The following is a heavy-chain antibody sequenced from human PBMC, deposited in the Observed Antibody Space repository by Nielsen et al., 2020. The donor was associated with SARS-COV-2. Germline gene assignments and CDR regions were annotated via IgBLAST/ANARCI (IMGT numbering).Heavy chain of an antibody. CDR1: GFPFKTCA. Sequence: SLKISCEASGFPFKTCAMHWVRQAPRRGLEWVSSISWNSASIAYADSVKGRFTVSRDNAKNSVYLQMNSLRGDDTALYYCVKDITVGDSDYYYYAMDVWGQGTTVSVSS. CDR3: VKDITVGDSDYYYYAMDV. J-gene: IGHJ6*02. D-gene: IGHD4-17*01. CDR2: ISWNSASI. V-gene: IGHV3-9*01.